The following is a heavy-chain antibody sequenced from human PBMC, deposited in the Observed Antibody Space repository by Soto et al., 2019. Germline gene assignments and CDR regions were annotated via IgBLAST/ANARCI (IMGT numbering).Heavy chain of an antibody. CDR2: INPKSGGT. D-gene: IGHD2-8*01. CDR1: GYSFTDYH. V-gene: IGHV1-2*04. J-gene: IGHJ6*02. Sequence: ASVKVSCKASGYSFTDYHIHWVRQAPGQGLEWLGRINPKSGGTSTAQKFQGWVTMTRDRSISTVYMELTRLRADDTAVYFCARGHSTDCSNGVCSFFYNHEMDVWGQGTTVTVSS. CDR3: ARGHSTDCSNGVCSFFYNHEMDV.